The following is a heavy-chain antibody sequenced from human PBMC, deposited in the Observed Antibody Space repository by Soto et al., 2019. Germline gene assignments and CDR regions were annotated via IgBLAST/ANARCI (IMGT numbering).Heavy chain of an antibody. CDR2: IYYSGST. CDR3: TDMRGQWLPRD. V-gene: IGHV4-59*08. CDR1: GGSISSYY. D-gene: IGHD6-19*01. Sequence: PSETLSLTCTVSGGSISSYYWSWIRQPPGKGLEWIGYIYYSGSTNYNPSLKSRVTISVDTSKNQFSMRLSSVTAADTAVYYCTDMRGQWLPRDWGRGSRVTVSS. J-gene: IGHJ4*02.